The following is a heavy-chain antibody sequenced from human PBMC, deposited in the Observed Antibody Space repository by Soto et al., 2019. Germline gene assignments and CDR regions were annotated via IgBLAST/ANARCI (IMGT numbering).Heavy chain of an antibody. D-gene: IGHD3-3*01. J-gene: IGHJ5*02. CDR1: GGSISSGGYY. CDR2: IYYSGST. Sequence: PSETLSLTCTVSGGSISSGGYYWSWIRQHPGKGLEWIGYIYYSGSTYYNPSLKSRVTISVDTSKNQFSLKLSSVTAADTAVYYCARRTLYLDWGPYYGETQKNWFDPWGQGTLVTVSS. CDR3: ARRTLYLDWGPYYGETQKNWFDP. V-gene: IGHV4-31*03.